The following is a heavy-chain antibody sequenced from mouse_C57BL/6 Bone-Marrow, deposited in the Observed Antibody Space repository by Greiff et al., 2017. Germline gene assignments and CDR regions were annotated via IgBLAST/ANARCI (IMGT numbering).Heavy chain of an antibody. D-gene: IGHD1-1*01. CDR1: GYTFTSYD. V-gene: IGHV1-85*01. CDR2: IDPRDGST. CDR3: ARLEFDGSSGDWYFDV. J-gene: IGHJ1*03. Sequence: VQLQQSGPELVKPGASVKLSCKASGYTFTSYDINWVQQRPGQGLEWIGRIDPRDGSTKYNEKFKGKATLTVDTSSSTAYMELHSLTSEDSAVYFCARLEFDGSSGDWYFDVWGTGTTVTVSS.